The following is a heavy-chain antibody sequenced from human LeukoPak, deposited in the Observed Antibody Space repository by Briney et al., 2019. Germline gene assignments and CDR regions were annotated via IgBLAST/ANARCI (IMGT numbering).Heavy chain of an antibody. CDR1: GDSVSSNSAA. Sequence: SQTLSLTCAISGDSVSSNSAAWNWIRQSPSRGLEWLGRTYYRSKWFNHYAVSVNRRIVIKPDTSKNQVSLQVTSVTPEDTAVYYCARLYYDSETYYFDFWGQGTLVTVSS. J-gene: IGHJ4*02. D-gene: IGHD3-16*01. V-gene: IGHV6-1*01. CDR2: TYYRSKWFN. CDR3: ARLYYDSETYYFDF.